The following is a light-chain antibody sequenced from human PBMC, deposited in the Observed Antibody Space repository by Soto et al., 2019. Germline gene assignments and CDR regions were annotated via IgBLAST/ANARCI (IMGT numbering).Light chain of an antibody. CDR1: SSVVGSYNF. CDR2: EAS. CDR3: CSYAGSSTYV. Sequence: QSVLTQPASVSGSPGQSITISCTGTSSVVGSYNFVSWYQQHPGKAPKLMIYEASKRPSGVSNRFSGSKSGNTASLTISGLQPEDEADYYCCSYAGSSTYVFGAGTKLTVL. J-gene: IGLJ1*01. V-gene: IGLV2-23*01.